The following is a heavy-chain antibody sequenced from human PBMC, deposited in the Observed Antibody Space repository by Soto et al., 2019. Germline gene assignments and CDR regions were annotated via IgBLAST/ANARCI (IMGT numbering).Heavy chain of an antibody. CDR2: IYYSGST. D-gene: IGHD2-15*01. V-gene: IGHV4-31*03. CDR3: ARLGRTRVAGNFDY. CDR1: VGSIRGVGYS. J-gene: IGHJ4*02. Sequence: LQESGPDRVKPSQPLSLTCPFPVGSIRGVGYSWSWIGKHQGKGLEWIGYIYYSGSTYYNPSLKSRVTISVDTSKNQFSLKLSSVTAADTAVYYCARLGRTRVAGNFDYWGQGTLVTVSS.